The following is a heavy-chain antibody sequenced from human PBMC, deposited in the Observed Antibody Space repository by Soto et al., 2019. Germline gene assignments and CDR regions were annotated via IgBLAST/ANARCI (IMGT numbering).Heavy chain of an antibody. V-gene: IGHV1-69*13. Sequence: SVKVSCKASGGTFSSYAISWVRQAPGQGLEWMGGIIPIFGTANYAQKFQGGVTITADESTSTAYMELSSLRSEDTAVYYCARDREYSSSSYGMDVWGQGTTVTVSS. CDR3: ARDREYSSSSYGMDV. J-gene: IGHJ6*02. CDR1: GGTFSSYA. CDR2: IIPIFGTA. D-gene: IGHD6-6*01.